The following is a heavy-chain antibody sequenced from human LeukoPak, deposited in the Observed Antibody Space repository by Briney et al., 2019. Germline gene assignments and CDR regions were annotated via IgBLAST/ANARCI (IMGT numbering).Heavy chain of an antibody. Sequence: GASVKVSCKASGYTFTSYHMHWVRQAPGQGLEWMGIMNPNGGSTTYAQKFQGRVTMTRDTSTSTVYMEQRSLRSEDTAMYFCARGGRGLNPTFIDFWGQGTLVTVSS. J-gene: IGHJ4*02. D-gene: IGHD3-16*01. V-gene: IGHV1-46*01. CDR3: ARGGRGLNPTFIDF. CDR1: GYTFTSYH. CDR2: MNPNGGST.